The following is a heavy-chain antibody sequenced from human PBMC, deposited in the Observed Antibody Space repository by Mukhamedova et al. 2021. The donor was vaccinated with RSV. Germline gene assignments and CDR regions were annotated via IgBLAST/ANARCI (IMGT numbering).Heavy chain of an antibody. CDR2: IRYDGSNK. V-gene: IGHV3-30*02. CDR3: AKMGSMVRGVIPP. J-gene: IGHJ5*02. D-gene: IGHD3-10*01. Sequence: EWVAFIRYDGSNKYYADSVKGRFTISRDNSKNTLYLQMNSLRAEDTAVYYCAKMGSMVRGVIPPLGQGTLVTVSS.